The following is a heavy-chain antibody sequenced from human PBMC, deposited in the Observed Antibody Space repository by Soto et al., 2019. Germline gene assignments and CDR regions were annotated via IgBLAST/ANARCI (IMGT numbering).Heavy chain of an antibody. Sequence: EVQLVESGGGLVQPGGSLRLSCAASGFTFSSYSMNWVRQAPGKGLEWVSYISSSSSTIYDADSVKGRFTISRDNAKNSLELHMNSLRDEGTAVYYCVRVGGDSGSYPYNFDYWGQGTLVTVSS. CDR1: GFTFSSYS. V-gene: IGHV3-48*02. CDR3: VRVGGDSGSYPYNFDY. D-gene: IGHD1-26*01. J-gene: IGHJ4*02. CDR2: ISSSSSTI.